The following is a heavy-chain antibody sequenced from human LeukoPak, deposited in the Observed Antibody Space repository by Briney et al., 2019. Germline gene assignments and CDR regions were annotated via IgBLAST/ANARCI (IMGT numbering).Heavy chain of an antibody. V-gene: IGHV1-46*01. CDR2: INPSGGST. D-gene: IGHD1-26*01. J-gene: IGHJ4*02. CDR1: GYTFTGYY. CDR3: ATQEGAVVGATTEVSDY. Sequence: ASVKVSCKASGYTFTGYYMHWVRQAPGQGLEWMGIINPSGGSTSYAQKFQGRVTMTRDMSTSTVYMELSSLRSEDTAVYYCATQEGAVVGATTEVSDYWGQGTLVTVSS.